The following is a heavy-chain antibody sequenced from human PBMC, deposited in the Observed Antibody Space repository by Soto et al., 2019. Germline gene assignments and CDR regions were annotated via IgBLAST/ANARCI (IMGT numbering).Heavy chain of an antibody. CDR2: TYYRSKWYN. J-gene: IGHJ3*02. Sequence: PAQTLSLTCAISGDSVSNNSTAWNWIRQSPSRGLEWLGRTYYRSKWYNDYAVSVKSRVIINPDTSKNQFSLQLNSVTPEDTAVYYCARERYGDYGRGTFDIWGQGTMVILSS. D-gene: IGHD4-17*01. CDR1: GDSVSNNSTA. V-gene: IGHV6-1*01. CDR3: ARERYGDYGRGTFDI.